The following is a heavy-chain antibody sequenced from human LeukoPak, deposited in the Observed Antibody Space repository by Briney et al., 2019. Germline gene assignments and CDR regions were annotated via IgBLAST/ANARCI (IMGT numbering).Heavy chain of an antibody. D-gene: IGHD3-10*01. J-gene: IGHJ3*02. V-gene: IGHV4-34*01. CDR1: GGSFSGYY. CDR3: ARRAYGSGSFRI. Sequence: SETLSLTCAVYGGSFSGYYWSWIRQPPGKGLEWIGEINHSGSTNYNPSLKSRVTISVDTSKNQFSLKLSSVTAADTAVYYCARRAYGSGSFRIWGQGTMVIVSS. CDR2: INHSGST.